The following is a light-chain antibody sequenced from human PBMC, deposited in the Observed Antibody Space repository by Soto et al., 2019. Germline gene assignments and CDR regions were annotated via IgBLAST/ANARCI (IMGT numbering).Light chain of an antibody. Sequence: QSVLTQPPSVSAAPGQKVTISCSGSSSNIGSNYVSWYQQLPGTAPKLLIYDDNKRPSEIPDRFSGSKSGTSATLGITGLQTGDEADYYCGTWDSSLSAGVFGGGTKLTVL. J-gene: IGLJ2*01. CDR2: DDN. CDR1: SSNIGSNY. CDR3: GTWDSSLSAGV. V-gene: IGLV1-51*01.